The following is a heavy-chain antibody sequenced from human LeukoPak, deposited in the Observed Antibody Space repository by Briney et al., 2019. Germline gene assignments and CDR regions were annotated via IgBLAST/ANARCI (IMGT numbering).Heavy chain of an antibody. CDR3: ARKSSGWFDY. V-gene: IGHV4-59*01. D-gene: IGHD3-22*01. CDR2: IYYSGSS. CDR1: GGSISTYY. Sequence: SETLSLTCTVSGGSISTYYWSWIRQPPGKGLEWIGYIYYSGSSNYNPSLKSRVTISGDTSKNQFSPKLGSVTAADTAVYYCARKSSGWFDYWGQGTLVTVSS. J-gene: IGHJ4*02.